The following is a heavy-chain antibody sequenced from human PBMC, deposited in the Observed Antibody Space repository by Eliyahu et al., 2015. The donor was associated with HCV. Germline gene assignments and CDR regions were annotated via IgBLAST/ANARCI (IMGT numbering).Heavy chain of an antibody. V-gene: IGHV4-39*07. Sequence: QLQLQESGPGLVKPSETLSLTCNVSGGSIXSSSYYWGWIRQPPGRGLEWIGSIYYSGTTYYNPSLKSRVTISLDTSKNQFSLKLTSVTAADTAVYYCARVGVTTIVVIVQSLRAFDIWGQGTLVTVSS. J-gene: IGHJ3*02. D-gene: IGHD3-22*01. CDR1: GGSIXSSSYY. CDR3: ARVGVTTIVVIVQSLRAFDI. CDR2: IYYSGTT.